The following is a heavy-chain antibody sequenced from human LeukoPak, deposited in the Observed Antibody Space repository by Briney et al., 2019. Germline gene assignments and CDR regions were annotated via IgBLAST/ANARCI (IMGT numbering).Heavy chain of an antibody. V-gene: IGHV3-21*01. D-gene: IGHD3-22*01. CDR1: GFTFSSYS. CDR3: ARLVEGYYYDSSGYYQTYYYYGMDV. J-gene: IGHJ6*02. Sequence: GGSLRLSCAASGFTFSSYSMNWVRQAPGKGLEWVSSISSSSYIYYADSVKGRFTISRDDAKNSLYLQMNSLRAEDTAVYYCARLVEGYYYDSSGYYQTYYYYGMDVWGQGTTVTVSS. CDR2: ISSSSYI.